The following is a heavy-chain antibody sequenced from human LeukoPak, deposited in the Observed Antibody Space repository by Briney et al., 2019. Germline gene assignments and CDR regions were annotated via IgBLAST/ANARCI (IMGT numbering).Heavy chain of an antibody. V-gene: IGHV1-24*01. CDR1: GYTLTELS. D-gene: IGHD5-24*01. CDR3: ATMMKEMATITPTDAFDI. Sequence: GASVKVSCKVSGYTLTELSMHWVRQAPGKGLEWMGGFDPEDGETIYAQKFQGRVTMTEDTSTDTAYMGLSSLRSEDTAVYYCATMMKEMATITPTDAFDIWGQGTMVTVSS. J-gene: IGHJ3*02. CDR2: FDPEDGET.